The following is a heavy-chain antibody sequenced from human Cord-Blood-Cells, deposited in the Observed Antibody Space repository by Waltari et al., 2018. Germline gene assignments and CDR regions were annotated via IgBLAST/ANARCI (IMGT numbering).Heavy chain of an antibody. J-gene: IGHJ3*02. V-gene: IGHV4-31*03. D-gene: IGHD1-26*01. CDR2: IYYSGSP. CDR3: ARGKYSGSYNDAFDI. CDR1: GGSISSGGYY. Sequence: QVQLQESGPGLVKPSQTLSLTCTVSGGSISSGGYYWSWIRQHPGKGLEWSGYIYYSGSPSYSPSLKSRVTISVDTSKNQFSLKLSSVTAADTAVYYCARGKYSGSYNDAFDIWGQGTMVTVSS.